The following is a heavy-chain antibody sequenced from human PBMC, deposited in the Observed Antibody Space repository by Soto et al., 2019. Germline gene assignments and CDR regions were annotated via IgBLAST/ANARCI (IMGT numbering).Heavy chain of an antibody. CDR2: ISYDGSNK. Sequence: GGSLRLSCAASGFTFSSYAMHWVRQAPGKGLEWVAVISYDGSNKYYADSVKGRFTISRDNSKNTLYLQMNSLRAEDTAVYYCARDLRPELRDYYYYGMDVWGQGTTVTVSS. V-gene: IGHV3-30-3*01. D-gene: IGHD1-7*01. J-gene: IGHJ6*02. CDR1: GFTFSSYA. CDR3: ARDLRPELRDYYYYGMDV.